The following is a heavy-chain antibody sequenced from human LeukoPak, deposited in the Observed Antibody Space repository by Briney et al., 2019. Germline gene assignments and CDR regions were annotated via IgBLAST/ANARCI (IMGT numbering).Heavy chain of an antibody. CDR2: INHSGST. Sequence: GSLRLSCAASGFTFSSYWMSWVRQAPGKGLEWIGEINHSGSTNYNPSLKSRVTISVDTSKNQFSLKLSSVTAADTAVYYCASRSVTTGVFDYWGQGTLVTVSS. V-gene: IGHV4-34*01. CDR1: GFTFSSYW. CDR3: ASRSVTTGVFDY. J-gene: IGHJ4*02. D-gene: IGHD4-23*01.